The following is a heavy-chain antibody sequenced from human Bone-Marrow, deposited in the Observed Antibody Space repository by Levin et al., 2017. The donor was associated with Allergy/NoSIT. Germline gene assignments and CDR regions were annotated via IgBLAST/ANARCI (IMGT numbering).Heavy chain of an antibody. CDR1: GFTFDDYA. Sequence: GGSLRLSCAASGFTFDDYAMHWVRQAPGKGLEWVSGISWNSGSIGYADSVKGRFTISRDNAKNSLYLQMNSLRAEDTALYYCAKDSGSYSARDAFDIWGQGTMVTVSS. J-gene: IGHJ3*02. CDR3: AKDSGSYSARDAFDI. CDR2: ISWNSGSI. V-gene: IGHV3-9*01. D-gene: IGHD1-26*01.